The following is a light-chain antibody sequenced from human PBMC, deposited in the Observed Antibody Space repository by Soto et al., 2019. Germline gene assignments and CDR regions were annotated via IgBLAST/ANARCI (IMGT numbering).Light chain of an antibody. V-gene: IGKV1-5*01. CDR2: DAS. J-gene: IGKJ1*01. Sequence: DIQMTQSPSSLSASLGDRVKMTCRASQRISHWLAWYQQKPGKAPKLLIYDASTLESGVPSRFNGSGSGTEFTLTISSLQPDDFATYYCQQYNNFSPTFGQGTKVDIK. CDR1: QRISHW. CDR3: QQYNNFSPT.